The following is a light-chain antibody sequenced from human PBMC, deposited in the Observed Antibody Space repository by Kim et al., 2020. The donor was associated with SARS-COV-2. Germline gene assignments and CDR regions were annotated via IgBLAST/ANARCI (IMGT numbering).Light chain of an antibody. V-gene: IGLV2-14*03. Sequence: GQSYTISCSGTSSDVGGYDYVSCDQQHPDKAPQLIIYGVTKRPSGVSDRFSGSKSGNTASLTISGLQAEDEADYYCFSHTNTDTGVFGGGTQLTVL. J-gene: IGLJ3*02. CDR3: FSHTNTDTGV. CDR1: SSDVGGYDY. CDR2: GVT.